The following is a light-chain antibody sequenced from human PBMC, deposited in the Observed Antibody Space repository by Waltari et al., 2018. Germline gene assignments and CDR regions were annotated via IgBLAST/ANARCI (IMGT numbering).Light chain of an antibody. Sequence: FMLTQPHSVSGSPGKTVTISCTRSSGTFAAAYVPWYQQRPGSSPIPGIYGDDKRTSGVPDRFSGSVDMSANSASLTISGLKPEDEADYFCQSYDSSSVVFGGGTKLTVL. J-gene: IGLJ2*01. CDR1: SGTFAAAY. CDR2: GDD. CDR3: QSYDSSSVV. V-gene: IGLV6-57*01.